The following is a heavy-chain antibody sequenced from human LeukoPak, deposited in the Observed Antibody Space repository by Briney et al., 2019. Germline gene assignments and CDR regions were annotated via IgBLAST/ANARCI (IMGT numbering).Heavy chain of an antibody. D-gene: IGHD3-22*01. V-gene: IGHV3-30*04. CDR3: ARWYYYDSSGYLEY. J-gene: IGHJ4*02. CDR1: GFTFSSYA. CDR2: ISYDGSNK. Sequence: GGSLRLSCAASGFTFSSYAMHWVRQAPGKGLEWVAVISYDGSNKYYADSVKGRFTISRDNSKNTLYLQMNSLRAEDTAVYYCARWYYYDSSGYLEYWGQGTLVTVSS.